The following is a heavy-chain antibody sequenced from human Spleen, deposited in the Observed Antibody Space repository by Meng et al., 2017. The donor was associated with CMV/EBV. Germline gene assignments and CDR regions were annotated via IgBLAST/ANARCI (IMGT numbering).Heavy chain of an antibody. V-gene: IGHV1-69*05. J-gene: IGHJ3*02. CDR1: GYTFTSYA. CDR2: IIPIFSTS. CDR3: ASPGYDFWSASPRMHAFDI. D-gene: IGHD3-3*01. Sequence: SVKVSCKASGYTFTSYAMNWVRQAPGQGLEWMGGIIPIFSTSNYAQKFQGRVTITTDESTSTAYMELSRLRSEDTAVYYCASPGYDFWSASPRMHAFDIWGQGTMVTVSS.